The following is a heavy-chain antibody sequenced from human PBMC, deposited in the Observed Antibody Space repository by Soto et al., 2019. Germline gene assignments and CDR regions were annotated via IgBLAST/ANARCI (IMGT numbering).Heavy chain of an antibody. D-gene: IGHD3-22*01. CDR3: ATPGSGYFVN. V-gene: IGHV3-74*01. CDR1: GFTFSTSW. J-gene: IGHJ4*02. CDR2: IKSDGSYT. Sequence: GGSLRLSCAASGFTFSTSWMHWVRQAPGKGLVWVSRIKSDGSYTTYADSVKGRFTISRDNAKNTLYLQMNSLRAEDTAVYYCATPGSGYFVNWGQGTLVTVSS.